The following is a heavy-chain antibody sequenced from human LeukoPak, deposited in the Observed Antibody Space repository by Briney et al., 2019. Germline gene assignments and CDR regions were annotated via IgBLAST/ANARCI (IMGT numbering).Heavy chain of an antibody. CDR1: GFTFSSYS. D-gene: IGHD1-26*01. CDR3: AREGWGLLDAFDI. V-gene: IGHV3-21*01. CDR2: ISSSSSYI. Sequence: GGSLRLSCAASGFTFSSYSMNWVRQAPGKGLEWVSSISSSSSYIYYADSVKGRFTISRDNAKNSLYLQMNSLRAEDTAVYYCAREGWGLLDAFDIWGQGTMVTVSS. J-gene: IGHJ3*02.